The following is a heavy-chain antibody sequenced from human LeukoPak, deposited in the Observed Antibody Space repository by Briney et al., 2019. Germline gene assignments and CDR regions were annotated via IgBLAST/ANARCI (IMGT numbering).Heavy chain of an antibody. CDR3: AKDSSSSPHWFDP. J-gene: IGHJ5*02. Sequence: GGSLRLSCAASGFTFSSYAMNWVRQAPGRGLEWVSAISGGGGSTYYADSVKGRFTISRDNSKNTLYLQMNSLRADDTAVYYCAKDSSSSPHWFDPWGQGTLVTVSS. V-gene: IGHV3-23*01. CDR2: ISGGGGST. CDR1: GFTFSSYA. D-gene: IGHD6-6*01.